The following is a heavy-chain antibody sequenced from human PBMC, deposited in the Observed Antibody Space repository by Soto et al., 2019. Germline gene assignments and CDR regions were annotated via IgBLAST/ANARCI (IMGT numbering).Heavy chain of an antibody. D-gene: IGHD4-17*01. J-gene: IGHJ4*02. CDR3: ASQNDYGDYDGSYYFDY. V-gene: IGHV1-69*01. CDR1: GGTFSSYA. CDR2: IIPIFGTA. Sequence: QVQLVQSGAEVKKPGSSVKVSCKASGGTFSSYAISWVRQAPGQGLEWMGGIIPIFGTANYAQKFQGRVTITADESTSTAYMELSSLRSEDTAVYYCASQNDYGDYDGSYYFDYWGQGTLVTVSS.